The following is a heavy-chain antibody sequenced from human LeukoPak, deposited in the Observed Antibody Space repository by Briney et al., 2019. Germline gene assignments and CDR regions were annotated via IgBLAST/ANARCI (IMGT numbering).Heavy chain of an antibody. D-gene: IGHD2-15*01. CDR2: IYHSGTT. Sequence: PSETLSLTCSVSGDSINTGDHYWSWIRQPPGKGLEWTGYIYHSGTTYYNPSVKSRISISVDTSKNQFSLNLRSVTAADTAVYYCARVQYCSGGSCYNLRLFDHWGQGSLVTVSS. V-gene: IGHV4-30-4*08. CDR3: ARVQYCSGGSCYNLRLFDH. J-gene: IGHJ4*02. CDR1: GDSINTGDHY.